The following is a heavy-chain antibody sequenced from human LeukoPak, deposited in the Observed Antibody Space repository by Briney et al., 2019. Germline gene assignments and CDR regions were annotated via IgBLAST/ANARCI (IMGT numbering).Heavy chain of an antibody. CDR2: IRYDGSNK. J-gene: IGHJ3*02. CDR1: GFTFSSYG. CDR3: AKLGGRIVVVPAAKDAFDI. D-gene: IGHD2-2*01. V-gene: IGHV3-30*02. Sequence: GGSLRLSCAASGFTFSSYGMHWVRQAPGKVLEWVAFIRYDGSNKYYADSVKGRFTISRDNSKNTLYLQMNSLRAEDTAVYYCAKLGGRIVVVPAAKDAFDIWGQGTMVTVSS.